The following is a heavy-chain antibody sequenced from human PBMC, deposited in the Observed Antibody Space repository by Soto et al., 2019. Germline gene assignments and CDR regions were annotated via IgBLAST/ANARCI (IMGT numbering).Heavy chain of an antibody. CDR3: TRVGYYDSSGYQDFDC. Sequence: EVQLVESGGGLVKPGRSLRLSCTASGFTFGDYAMSWFRQAPGKGLEWVGFIRSKAYGGTTEYAASVKGRFTISRDDSKSIAYLQMNSLKTEDTAVYYCTRVGYYDSSGYQDFDCWGQGTLVTVSS. V-gene: IGHV3-49*05. CDR2: IRSKAYGGTT. CDR1: GFTFGDYA. J-gene: IGHJ4*02. D-gene: IGHD3-22*01.